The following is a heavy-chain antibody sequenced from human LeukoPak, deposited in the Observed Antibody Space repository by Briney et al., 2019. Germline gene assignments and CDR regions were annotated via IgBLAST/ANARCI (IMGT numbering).Heavy chain of an antibody. V-gene: IGHV1-3*01. CDR2: INAGNGNT. J-gene: IGHJ6*02. CDR3: ARLSWSRHNMDV. D-gene: IGHD6-13*01. Sequence: ASVKVSCKASGYTFTSYAMHWVRQAPGQRLEWMGWINAGNGNTKYSQKFQGRVTITRDTSASTAYMELSSLRSEDTAVYYCARLSWSRHNMDVWGQGTTVTVSS. CDR1: GYTFTSYA.